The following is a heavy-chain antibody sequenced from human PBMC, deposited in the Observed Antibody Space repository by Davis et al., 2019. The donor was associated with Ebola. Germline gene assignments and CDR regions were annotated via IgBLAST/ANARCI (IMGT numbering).Heavy chain of an antibody. D-gene: IGHD4-17*01. CDR2: INPNSGGT. V-gene: IGHV1-2*04. J-gene: IGHJ4*02. CDR1: GYTFTGYY. Sequence: ASVQVSCKASGYTFTGYYMHWVRQAPGQVLEWMGWINPNSGGTNYAQKFQGWVTMTRDTSISTAYMELSRLRSDDTAVYYCARDQSHDYGDYTFDYWGQGTLVTVSS. CDR3: ARDQSHDYGDYTFDY.